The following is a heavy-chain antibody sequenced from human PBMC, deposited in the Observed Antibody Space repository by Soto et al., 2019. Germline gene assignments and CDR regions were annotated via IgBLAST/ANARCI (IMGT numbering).Heavy chain of an antibody. CDR2: MNPNSDGA. J-gene: IGHJ5*02. CDR3: ARGGGSGWHGDWFDP. V-gene: IGHV1-2*02. CDR1: GYSFTDYY. Sequence: QVHLVQSGAEVKEPGASVKVSCRASGYSFTDYYIHWVRQAPGQGLEWTGWMNPNSDGANYAQKFRGRVTMTRDKSSRTAYMEVNRLTSDDTAVYFCARGGGSGWHGDWFDPWGQGTLVTVSS. D-gene: IGHD6-19*01.